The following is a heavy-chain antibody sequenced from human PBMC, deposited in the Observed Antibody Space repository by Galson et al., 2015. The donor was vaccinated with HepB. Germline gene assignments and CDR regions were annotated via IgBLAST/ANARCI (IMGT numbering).Heavy chain of an antibody. J-gene: IGHJ6*02. CDR1: GYSFTSYW. CDR2: IYPGDSDT. CDR3: ARCRGGYSDYYYYGMDV. Sequence: QSGAEVKKPGESLTISCKGSGYSFTSYWIGWVRQMPGKGLEWMGIIYPGDSDTRYSPSFQGQVTISADKSISTAYLQWSSLKASDTAMYYCARCRGGYSDYYYYGMDVWGQGTTVTASS. D-gene: IGHD5-18*01. V-gene: IGHV5-51*03.